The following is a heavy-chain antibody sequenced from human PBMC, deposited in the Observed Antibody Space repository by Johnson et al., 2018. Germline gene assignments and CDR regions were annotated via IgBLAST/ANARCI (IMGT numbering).Heavy chain of an antibody. D-gene: IGHD4-23*01. CDR3: SSTVVTPGNDY. CDR1: GFTFSGST. CDR2: IRSKPNNYAT. Sequence: EVQLVETGGGLVQPGGSLKLSCAASGFTFSGSTMHWVRQASGKGLEWLGRIRSKPNNYATAYAASVKGRFTISSDDSKNTAYLQMNSLKTEDTAVYYCSSTVVTPGNDYWGQGTLVTVSS. V-gene: IGHV3-73*01. J-gene: IGHJ4*02.